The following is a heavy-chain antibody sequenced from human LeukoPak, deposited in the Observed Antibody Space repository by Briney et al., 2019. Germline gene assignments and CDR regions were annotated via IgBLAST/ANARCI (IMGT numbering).Heavy chain of an antibody. D-gene: IGHD6-19*01. CDR1: GFTFSSYG. CDR3: ARDKGLAVAGDAFDI. Sequence: AGGSLRLSCAASGFTFSSYGMHWVRQAPGKGLEWVAVIWYDGSNKYYADSVEGRFTISRDNSKNTLYLQMNSLRAEDTAVYYCARDKGLAVAGDAFDIWGQGTMVTVSS. CDR2: IWYDGSNK. V-gene: IGHV3-33*01. J-gene: IGHJ3*02.